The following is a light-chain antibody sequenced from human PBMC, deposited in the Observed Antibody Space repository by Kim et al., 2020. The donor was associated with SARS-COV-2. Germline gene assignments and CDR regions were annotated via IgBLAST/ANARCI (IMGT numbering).Light chain of an antibody. CDR1: QSISNY. CDR3: QQSYSTAT. Sequence: SASVGDISTTTCRASQSISNYFHWYQQKPGKAPKLLIYVTSSLQSGVPSRFSGSGSGTDFTLTISSLQPEDFATYYCQQSYSTATFGPGTKVDIK. CDR2: VTS. V-gene: IGKV1-39*01. J-gene: IGKJ1*01.